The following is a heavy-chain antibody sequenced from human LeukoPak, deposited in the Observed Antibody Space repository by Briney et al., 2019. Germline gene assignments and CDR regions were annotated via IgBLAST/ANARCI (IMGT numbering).Heavy chain of an antibody. J-gene: IGHJ6*03. D-gene: IGHD2-15*01. CDR2: IIPIFGTA. CDR3: ARSQLGYCSGGSCYPNYYYYMDV. V-gene: IGHV1-69*06. CDR1: GGTFSSYA. Sequence: ASVSVSCKASGGTFSSYAISWVRQAPGQGLEWMGGIIPIFGTANYAQKFQGRVTITADKSTSTAYMELSSLRSEDTAVYYCARSQLGYCSGGSCYPNYYYYMDVWGKGTTVTVSS.